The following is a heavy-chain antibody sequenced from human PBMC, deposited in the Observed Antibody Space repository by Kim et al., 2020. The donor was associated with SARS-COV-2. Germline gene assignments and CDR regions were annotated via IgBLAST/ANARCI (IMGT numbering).Heavy chain of an antibody. CDR3: ARGDGIDSGSSLDY. CDR2: INHSGST. CDR1: GGSFSGYY. J-gene: IGHJ4*02. V-gene: IGHV4-34*01. Sequence: SETLSLTCAVYGGSFSGYYWSWIRQPPGKGLEWIGEINHSGSTNYNPSLKSRVTISVDTSKNQFSLKLSSVTAADTAVYYCARGDGIDSGSSLDYWGQGTLVTVSS. D-gene: IGHD3-10*01.